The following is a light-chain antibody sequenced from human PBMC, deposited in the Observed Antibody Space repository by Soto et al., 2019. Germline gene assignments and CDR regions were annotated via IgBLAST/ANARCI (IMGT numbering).Light chain of an antibody. V-gene: IGKV3-11*01. Sequence: EIVLTQSPATLSLSPGERATLSCRASQSVSNFLAWYQQKPGQAPRLLISDASNRATGIPGRFSGSGSGTDLSLTIISLEAEDVEVYYCQQRSTRPWTFGQGTKLEIK. J-gene: IGKJ1*01. CDR3: QQRSTRPWT. CDR2: DAS. CDR1: QSVSNF.